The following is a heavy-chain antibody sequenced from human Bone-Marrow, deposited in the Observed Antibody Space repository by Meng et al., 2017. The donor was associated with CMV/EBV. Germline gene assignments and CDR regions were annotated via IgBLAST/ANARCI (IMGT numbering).Heavy chain of an antibody. CDR2: ISDDGSNK. D-gene: IGHD1-26*01. J-gene: IGHJ4*02. V-gene: IGHV3-30*14. CDR3: AIEVELTESRDY. CDR1: GFTFSTYA. Sequence: GESLKISCAASGFTFSTYAMHWVRQAPGKGLEWVAVISDDGSNKFYADSVKGRFTISRDNSKNTLYLQMNSLRDEDTAVYYCAIEVELTESRDYWGQGTLVTVSS.